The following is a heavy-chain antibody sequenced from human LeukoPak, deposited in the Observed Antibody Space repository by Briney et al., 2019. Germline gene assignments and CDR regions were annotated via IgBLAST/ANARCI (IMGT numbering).Heavy chain of an antibody. CDR2: IKQDGSEK. Sequence: PGGPLRLSCAASGFTFSSYWMSWVRQAPGKGLEWVANIKQDGSEKYYVDSVKGRFTIPRDNDKNSLYLQMNSLRAEDTAVYYCARTKVPPYYXDXSGDXXDYWGQGTLVTV. V-gene: IGHV3-7*01. J-gene: IGHJ4*02. CDR3: ARTKVPPYYXDXSGDXXDY. D-gene: IGHD3-22*01. CDR1: GFTFSSYW.